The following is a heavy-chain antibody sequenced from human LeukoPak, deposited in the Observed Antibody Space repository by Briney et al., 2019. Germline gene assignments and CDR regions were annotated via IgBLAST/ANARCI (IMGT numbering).Heavy chain of an antibody. CDR3: AKDLSKTYDFWSGYHLGGYYYYGMDV. J-gene: IGHJ6*02. Sequence: PGGSLRLSCAASGFTFSSYAMSWVRQAPGKGLEWVSAISGSGGSTYYADSVKGRFTISRDNSKNTLYLQMNSLRAEDTAMYYCAKDLSKTYDFWSGYHLGGYYYYGMDVWGQGTTVTVSS. D-gene: IGHD3-3*01. V-gene: IGHV3-23*01. CDR2: ISGSGGST. CDR1: GFTFSSYA.